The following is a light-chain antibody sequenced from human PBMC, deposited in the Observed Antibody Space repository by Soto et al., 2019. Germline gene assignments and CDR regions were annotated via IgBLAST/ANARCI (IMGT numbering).Light chain of an antibody. CDR3: QQRSNWPPIT. J-gene: IGKJ5*01. CDR1: QSVSSSY. Sequence: EIVLTQSPGTLSLSPGERATLSCRAIQSVSSSYLALYQQKPGQAPRLLIYGASNRATGIPARFSGSGSGTDFTLTISSLEPEDFAVYYCQQRSNWPPITFGQGTRLEIK. CDR2: GAS. V-gene: IGKV3D-20*02.